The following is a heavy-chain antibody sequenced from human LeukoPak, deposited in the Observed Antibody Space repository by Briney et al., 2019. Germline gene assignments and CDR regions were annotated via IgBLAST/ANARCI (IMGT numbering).Heavy chain of an antibody. CDR1: GGSFSGYY. CDR2: INHSGST. J-gene: IGHJ4*02. D-gene: IGHD2-15*01. CDR3: ARSGYCSGGSCYGADY. Sequence: PSETLSLTCAVYGGSFSGYYWSWIRQPPGKGLEWIGEINHSGSTNYNPSLKSRVTISVDTSKNQFSLKLSSVTAADTAVYYCARSGYCSGGSCYGADYWGQGTLVTVSS. V-gene: IGHV4-34*01.